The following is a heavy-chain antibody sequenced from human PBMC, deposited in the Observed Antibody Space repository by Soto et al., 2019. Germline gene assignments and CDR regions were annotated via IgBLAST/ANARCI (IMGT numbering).Heavy chain of an antibody. CDR1: GYTFSNFG. V-gene: IGHV1-18*01. D-gene: IGHD5-18*01. Sequence: GASVKVSCKASGYTFSNFGITWVRQAPGQGLEWMGWISAYNGNTDYAQKLQGRVTMTTGTSTSTAYMELRSLRSDDTAVYYCARDLGYSSGPHDYWGQGTLVTVSS. CDR3: ARDLGYSSGPHDY. CDR2: ISAYNGNT. J-gene: IGHJ4*02.